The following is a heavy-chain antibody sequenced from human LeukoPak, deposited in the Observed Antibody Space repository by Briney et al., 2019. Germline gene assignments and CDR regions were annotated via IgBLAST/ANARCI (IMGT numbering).Heavy chain of an antibody. V-gene: IGHV1-46*01. J-gene: IGHJ4*02. D-gene: IGHD1-26*01. Sequence: GASVKVSCKASGYTFTSYGISWVRQAPGQGLEWMGIINPSGGSTSYAQKFQGRVTMTRDTSTSTVYMELNSLRSEDTAVYYCARDQEGATTYWGQGTLVTVSS. CDR1: GYTFTSYG. CDR2: INPSGGST. CDR3: ARDQEGATTY.